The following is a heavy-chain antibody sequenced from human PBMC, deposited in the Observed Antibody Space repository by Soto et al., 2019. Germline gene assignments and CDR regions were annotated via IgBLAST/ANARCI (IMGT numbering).Heavy chain of an antibody. J-gene: IGHJ4*02. CDR2: IYYSGST. D-gene: IGHD2-15*01. Sequence: QVQLQESGPGLVKPSQTLSLTCTVSGGSISSGGYYWSWIRQHPGKGLEWIGYIYYSGSTYYNPSLKSRVTISVDTSKNQFSLRLSSGTAAGTAVYYCARERFTVDGSGGSCSIDYWGQGTLVTVSS. V-gene: IGHV4-31*03. CDR1: GGSISSGGYY. CDR3: ARERFTVDGSGGSCSIDY.